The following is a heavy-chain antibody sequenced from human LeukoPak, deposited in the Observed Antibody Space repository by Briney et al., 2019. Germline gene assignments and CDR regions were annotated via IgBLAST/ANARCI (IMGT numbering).Heavy chain of an antibody. CDR1: GGSFSGYY. CDR2: INHSGST. Sequence: SETLSLTCAVYGGSFSGYYWSWIRQPPGKGLEWIGEINHSGSTNYNPSLKSRATISVDTSKNQFSLKLSSVTAADTAVYYCARGGGSDSSSPYDYWGQGTLVTVSS. CDR3: ARGGGSDSSSPYDY. D-gene: IGHD6-13*01. J-gene: IGHJ4*02. V-gene: IGHV4-34*01.